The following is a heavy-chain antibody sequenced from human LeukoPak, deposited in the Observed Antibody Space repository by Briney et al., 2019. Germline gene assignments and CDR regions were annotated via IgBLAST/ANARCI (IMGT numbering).Heavy chain of an antibody. Sequence: SVKVSCKASGGTFNNYAISWVRQAPGQGLEWMGGIIPMFGTANYAQEYQGRVTITADESTSTAHIELSSLRSEDTAMYYCALGSRGVMTDWFDPWGQGTLVTVSS. J-gene: IGHJ5*02. CDR1: GGTFNNYA. V-gene: IGHV1-69*01. D-gene: IGHD3-10*01. CDR3: ALGSRGVMTDWFDP. CDR2: IIPMFGTA.